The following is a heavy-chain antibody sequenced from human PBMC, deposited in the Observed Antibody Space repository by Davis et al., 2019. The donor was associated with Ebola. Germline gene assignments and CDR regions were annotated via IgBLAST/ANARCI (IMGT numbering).Heavy chain of an antibody. J-gene: IGHJ4*02. Sequence: PSETLSLTCTVSDGSISSHYWHWIRQPPGKGLEWIGIIYDGGRTNYNPSLKSRVTISVDTSKNQFSLNLSSVTAADTAVYYCARFGRGAYWGQGTLVTVSS. V-gene: IGHV4-59*11. CDR3: ARFGRGAY. CDR1: DGSISSHY. D-gene: IGHD2-15*01. CDR2: IYDGGRT.